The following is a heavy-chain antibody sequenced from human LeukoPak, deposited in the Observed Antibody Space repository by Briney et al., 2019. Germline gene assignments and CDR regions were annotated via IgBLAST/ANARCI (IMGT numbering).Heavy chain of an antibody. CDR2: INPSGGST. V-gene: IGHV1-46*01. CDR1: GYTFTSYY. Sequence: ASVKVSCKASGYTFTSYYMHWVRQAPGQGLEWMGIINPSGGSTSYAQKFQGRVTMTRDMSTSTVYMELSRLRSDDTAVYYCASVAARYYYDSSGYQFDYWGQGTLVTVSS. D-gene: IGHD3-22*01. J-gene: IGHJ4*02. CDR3: ASVAARYYYDSSGYQFDY.